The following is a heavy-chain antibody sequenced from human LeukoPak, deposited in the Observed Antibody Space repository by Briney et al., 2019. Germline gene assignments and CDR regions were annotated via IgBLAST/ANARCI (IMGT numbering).Heavy chain of an antibody. J-gene: IGHJ4*02. CDR2: IYYSGST. Sequence: SETLSLTCTVSGGSISSYYWSWIRQPPGKGLEWIGYIYYSGSTNYNPSLKSRVTISVDTSKNQFSLKLSSVTAADTAVYYCARGTTHMVPPVFPPLDYWGQGTLVTVSS. CDR3: ARGTTHMVPPVFPPLDY. CDR1: GGSISSYY. V-gene: IGHV4-59*01. D-gene: IGHD3-10*01.